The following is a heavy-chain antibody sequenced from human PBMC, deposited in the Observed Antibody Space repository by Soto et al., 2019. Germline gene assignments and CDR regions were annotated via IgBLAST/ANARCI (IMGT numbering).Heavy chain of an antibody. CDR3: ARDFSYAGSSPNFDY. CDR2: ISSSSSYI. V-gene: IGHV3-21*01. Sequence: PGGSLRLSCAASAFTFSSFSMNWVRQAPGKGLEWVSSISSSSSYIYYADSVKGRFTISRDNAKNSLYPQMNSLRAEDTAVYYCARDFSYAGSSPNFDYWGHGTLVTVSS. D-gene: IGHD3-16*01. CDR1: AFTFSSFS. J-gene: IGHJ4*01.